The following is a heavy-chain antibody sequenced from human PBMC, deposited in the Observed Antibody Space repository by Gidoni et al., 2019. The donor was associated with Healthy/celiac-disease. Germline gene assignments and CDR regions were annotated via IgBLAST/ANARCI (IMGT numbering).Heavy chain of an antibody. J-gene: IGHJ4*02. Sequence: QVQLQESGPGLVKPSETLSLTCTVSGGSISSYYWSWIRQPPGKGLEWIGYIYYSGSTNYNPSLKSRVTISVDTSKNQFSLKLSSVTAADTAVYYCARHVGQDPMVYAIETHYYFDYWGQGTLVTVSS. CDR3: ARHVGQDPMVYAIETHYYFDY. V-gene: IGHV4-59*08. D-gene: IGHD2-8*01. CDR2: IYYSGST. CDR1: GGSISSYY.